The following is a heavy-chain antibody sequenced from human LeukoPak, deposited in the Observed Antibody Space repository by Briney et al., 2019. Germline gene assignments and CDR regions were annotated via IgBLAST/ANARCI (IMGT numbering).Heavy chain of an antibody. CDR1: GDTVSSNSAT. CDR3: ARIGHPWGIEDAFDI. V-gene: IGHV6-1*01. D-gene: IGHD3-16*01. CDR2: TYYTSKWYS. Sequence: TSQTLSVTCAISGDTVSSNSATWNWIRQSPSRGLEWLGRTYYTSKWYSDYAVSVKSRITINPDTSKNQFSLQLNSVTPEDTAVYYCARIGHPWGIEDAFDIWGQGTMVTVSS. J-gene: IGHJ3*02.